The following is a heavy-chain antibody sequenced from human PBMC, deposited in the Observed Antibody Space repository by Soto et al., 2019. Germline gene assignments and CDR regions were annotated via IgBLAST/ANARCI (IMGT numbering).Heavy chain of an antibody. V-gene: IGHV1-3*01. J-gene: IGHJ4*02. D-gene: IGHD2-8*01. CDR3: ARKYGASSY. Sequence: QVQLVQSGAEVKKPGASVNISCKTSGFTFSSFSLHWVRQAPGKSLEWMGWIHADNGNTDYLEKFQGRVRITRDTSASAIYMELSSLTSEDTAVYYCARKYGASSYWGQGTLVTVSS. CDR2: IHADNGNT. CDR1: GFTFSSFS.